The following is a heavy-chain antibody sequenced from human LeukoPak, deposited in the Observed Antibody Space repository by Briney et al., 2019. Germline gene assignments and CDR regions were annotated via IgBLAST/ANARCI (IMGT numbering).Heavy chain of an antibody. CDR3: ARHSHRLPWFGELLFDY. Sequence: PSETLSLTCTVSGGSLSSSSYYWGWIRQPPGKGLDWIGSIYYSGSTYYNPSLKSRVTISVDTSKNQFSLKLSSVTAADTAVYYCARHSHRLPWFGELLFDYWGQGTLVTVSS. J-gene: IGHJ4*02. D-gene: IGHD3-10*01. CDR1: GGSLSSSSYY. V-gene: IGHV4-39*01. CDR2: IYYSGST.